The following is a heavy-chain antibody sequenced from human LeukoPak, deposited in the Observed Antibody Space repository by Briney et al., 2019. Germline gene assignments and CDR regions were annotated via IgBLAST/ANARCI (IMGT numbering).Heavy chain of an antibody. CDR2: IVVGSGNT. D-gene: IGHD3-10*01. Sequence: GASVKVSCKASGYTFTGYYMHWVRQARGQRLEWIGWIVVGSGNTNYAQKFQERVTITRDMSTSTAYMELSSLRSEDTAVYYCARAKGRRDYFDYWGQGTLVTVSS. V-gene: IGHV1-58*02. CDR1: GYTFTGYY. CDR3: ARAKGRRDYFDY. J-gene: IGHJ4*02.